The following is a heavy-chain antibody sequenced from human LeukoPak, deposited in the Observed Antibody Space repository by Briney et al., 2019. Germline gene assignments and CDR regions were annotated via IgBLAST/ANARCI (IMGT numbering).Heavy chain of an antibody. V-gene: IGHV3-7*01. J-gene: IGHJ6*03. CDR3: ARDRLPTYYYYYMDV. CDR1: GFTFSSYW. CDR2: IKQDGSEK. Sequence: PGGSLRLSCAASGFTFSSYWMSWVRQAPGKGLEWVANIKQDGSEKYYVDSVKGRFTISRDNAKNSLYLQMNSLRAEDTAVYYCARDRLPTYYYYYMDVWGKGTTVTVSS. D-gene: IGHD5/OR15-5a*01.